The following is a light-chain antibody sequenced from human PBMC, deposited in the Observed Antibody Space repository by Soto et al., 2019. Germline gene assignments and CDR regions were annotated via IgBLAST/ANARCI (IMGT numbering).Light chain of an antibody. Sequence: QSALTQPRSVSGSPGQSVTISCTGTSSDVGSYNYVSWFQQHPGKAPKLMISDVTRRPSGVSNRFSGSKSGNTASLTISGLQAEDEADYYCSSYTSSSTYVFGTGTKLTVL. CDR1: SSDVGSYNY. CDR2: DVT. J-gene: IGLJ1*01. V-gene: IGLV2-11*01. CDR3: SSYTSSSTYV.